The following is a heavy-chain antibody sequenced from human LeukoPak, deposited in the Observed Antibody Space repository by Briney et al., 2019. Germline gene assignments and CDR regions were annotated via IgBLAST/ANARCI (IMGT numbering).Heavy chain of an antibody. Sequence: ASVKVSCKASGYTFTGYYIHWVRQAPGQGLEWMGMIYPRDGSTSYAQKFQGRVTVTRDTSTSTVHMELSGLRSEDTAVYYCARNQEGFDYWGQGTLVTVSS. V-gene: IGHV1-46*01. CDR1: GYTFTGYY. J-gene: IGHJ4*02. CDR3: ARNQEGFDY. CDR2: IYPRDGST.